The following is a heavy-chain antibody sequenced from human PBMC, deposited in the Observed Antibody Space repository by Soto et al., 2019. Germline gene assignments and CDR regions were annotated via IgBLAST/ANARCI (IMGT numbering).Heavy chain of an antibody. CDR2: IRSFDYRT. V-gene: IGHV3-23*01. CDR1: GFAFSQYG. J-gene: IGHJ4*02. CDR3: AKDLESGWSEAFDY. Sequence: PGGSLRLSCTASGFAFSQYGMSWVRQAPGKGLEWVSSIRSFDYRTNYADSVKCRFTISRDNSKSKMSLQMNSLRAEDTAVYYCAKDLESGWSEAFDYCGPGTLVTVSS. D-gene: IGHD6-19*01.